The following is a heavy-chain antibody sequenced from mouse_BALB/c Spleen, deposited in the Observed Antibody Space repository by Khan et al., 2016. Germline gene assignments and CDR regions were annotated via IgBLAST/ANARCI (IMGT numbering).Heavy chain of an antibody. CDR1: GFNIKDTY. V-gene: IGHV14-3*02. D-gene: IGHD2-4*01. CDR3: ARSYYDAWFVY. J-gene: IGHJ3*01. CDR2: IDPANDNT. Sequence: VRLQQSGAELVKPGASVKLSCTASGFNIKDTYMHWMIQRPEQGLEWIGRIDPANDNTKYDPKFPGKATITADTSSNTAYLHLSSLTSEDTAVYYCARSYYDAWFVYWGQGTLVTVSA.